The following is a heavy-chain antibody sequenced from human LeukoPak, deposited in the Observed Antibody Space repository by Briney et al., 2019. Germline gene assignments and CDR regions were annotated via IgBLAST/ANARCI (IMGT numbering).Heavy chain of an antibody. CDR1: GYTFTGYY. CDR3: ARGSGSSWPFFDY. D-gene: IGHD6-13*01. J-gene: IGHJ4*02. V-gene: IGHV1-2*02. CDR2: INPNSGGT. Sequence: VASVKVSCKASGYTFTGYYMHWVRQAPGQGLEWMGWINPNSGGTNYAQKFQGRVTITRDTSTSTVYMELSSLRSEDTAVYYCARGSGSSWPFFDYWGQGTLVTVSS.